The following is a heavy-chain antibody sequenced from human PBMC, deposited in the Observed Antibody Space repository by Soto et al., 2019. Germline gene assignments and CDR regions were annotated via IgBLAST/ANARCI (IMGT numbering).Heavy chain of an antibody. V-gene: IGHV3-53*04. CDR2: IYSGGST. J-gene: IGHJ6*03. Sequence: GKGLEWVSVIYSGGSTYYADSVKGRFTISRHNSKNTLYLQMNSLRAEDTAVYYCARVGTPAYYYYYMDVWGKGTTVTVSS. D-gene: IGHD2-2*01. CDR3: ARVGTPAYYYYYMDV.